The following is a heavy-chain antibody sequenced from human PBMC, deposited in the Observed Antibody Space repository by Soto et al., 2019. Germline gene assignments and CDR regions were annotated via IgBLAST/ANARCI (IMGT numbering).Heavy chain of an antibody. CDR3: CRGQGAPIGDYYDHGLDV. V-gene: IGHV3-73*01. J-gene: IGHJ6*02. CDR2: IRSRANNYGT. D-gene: IGHD2-2*02. Sequence: PGGSLRLSCVVSGFIFGGSAIHWVRQASGKGLEWVGRIRSRANNYGTSAAVSVRGRFTFSRDDSKNTSYLQMNTLKTDDTAIYYCCRGQGAPIGDYYDHGLDVWGQET. CDR1: GFIFGGSA.